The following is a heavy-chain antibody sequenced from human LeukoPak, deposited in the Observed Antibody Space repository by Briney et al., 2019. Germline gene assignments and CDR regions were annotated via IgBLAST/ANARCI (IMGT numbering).Heavy chain of an antibody. J-gene: IGHJ4*02. D-gene: IGHD6-13*01. Sequence: SETLSLACTVSGDSISSYYWSWTRQPPGKRLEWIGYIYHSGSTNYNPSLKSRATISADTSKYQFSLKLSSVTAADTAVYYCATGYSSPWYYFDYWGQGTLVTVSS. CDR3: ATGYSSPWYYFDY. CDR2: IYHSGST. CDR1: GDSISSYY. V-gene: IGHV4-59*01.